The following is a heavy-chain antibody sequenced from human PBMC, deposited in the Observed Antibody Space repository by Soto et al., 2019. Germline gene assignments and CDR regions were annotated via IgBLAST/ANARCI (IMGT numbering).Heavy chain of an antibody. D-gene: IGHD2-2*01. V-gene: IGHV3-23*01. CDR3: AKAFKSYQLLCPDY. CDR2: ISGSGGST. J-gene: IGHJ4*02. CDR1: GFTFSSYA. Sequence: GGSLRLSCAASGFTFSSYAMSWVRQAPGKGLEWVSAISGSGGSTYYADSVKGRFTISRDNSKNTLYLQMNSLRAEDTAVYYCAKAFKSYQLLCPDYWGQGTLVTVSS.